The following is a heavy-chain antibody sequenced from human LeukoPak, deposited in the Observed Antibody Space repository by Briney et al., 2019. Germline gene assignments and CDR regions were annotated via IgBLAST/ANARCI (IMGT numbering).Heavy chain of an antibody. D-gene: IGHD1-20*01. CDR2: IYYSGST. Sequence: SETLSLTCTVSGGSISSYYWSWIRRPPGKGLEWIGYIYYSGSTNYNPSLKSRVTISVDTSKNQFSLKLSSVTAADTAVYYCARVPANNWNLNWFDPWGQGTLVTVSS. CDR3: ARVPANNWNLNWFDP. CDR1: GGSISSYY. V-gene: IGHV4-59*01. J-gene: IGHJ5*02.